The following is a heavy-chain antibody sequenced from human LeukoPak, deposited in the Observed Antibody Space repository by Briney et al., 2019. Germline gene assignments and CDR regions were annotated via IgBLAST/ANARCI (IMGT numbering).Heavy chain of an antibody. CDR3: AKDRGAVMWFGEDTNPLDN. J-gene: IGHJ4*02. CDR1: GFTFNNYA. CDR2: IGASGTST. D-gene: IGHD3-10*01. V-gene: IGHV3-23*01. Sequence: PGGSLRLPCAASGFTFNNYAMTWVRQAPGKGLEWVSAIGASGTSTYYADSVKGRFTISRDNSNNTLHLQMNGLRAEDAAVYYCAKDRGAVMWFGEDTNPLDNWGQGTLVTVSS.